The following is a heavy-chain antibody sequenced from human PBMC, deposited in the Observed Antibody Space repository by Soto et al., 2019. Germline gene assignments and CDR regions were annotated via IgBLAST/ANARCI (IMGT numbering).Heavy chain of an antibody. J-gene: IGHJ4*02. CDR1: GGSISSYY. D-gene: IGHD5-12*01. CDR3: ARRRDGYNFDY. V-gene: IGHV4-59*08. Sequence: SETLSLTCTVSGGSISSYYWSWIRQPPGKGLEWIGYIYYSGSTNYNPSIKSRVTKSVDTSKNQFSLKLSSVTAADTAVYYCARRRDGYNFDYWGQGTLVTVSS. CDR2: IYYSGST.